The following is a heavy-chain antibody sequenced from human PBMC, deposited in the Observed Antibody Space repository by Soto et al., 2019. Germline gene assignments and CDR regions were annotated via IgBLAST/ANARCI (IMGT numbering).Heavy chain of an antibody. D-gene: IGHD3-10*01. CDR1: GGSISSSSDY. Sequence: SETLSLTCTVAGGSISSSSDYLVWNNKPPGKGLEWIGSSYYSGSTYYNPSLKSRVTISVDTSEKQFSLKVSSVTAADTAVYYCARQVVDGTVAGSGSFAYWGQGTLVTVSS. CDR2: SYYSGST. CDR3: ARQVVDGTVAGSGSFAY. J-gene: IGHJ4*02. V-gene: IGHV4-39*01.